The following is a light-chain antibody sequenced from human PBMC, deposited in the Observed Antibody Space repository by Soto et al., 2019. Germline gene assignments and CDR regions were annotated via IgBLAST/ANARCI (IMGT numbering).Light chain of an antibody. CDR2: TAS. Sequence: EIVMTQSPATLSVSPGESATLSFSASQSVSRSLAWYRQKPGQAPRLLIYTASTRVTGLPARFSGSGSGTEFTLTISSLQSEDFAVYYCQQYNNWPPITFGQGTRLEI. CDR3: QQYNNWPPIT. J-gene: IGKJ5*01. V-gene: IGKV3-15*01. CDR1: QSVSRS.